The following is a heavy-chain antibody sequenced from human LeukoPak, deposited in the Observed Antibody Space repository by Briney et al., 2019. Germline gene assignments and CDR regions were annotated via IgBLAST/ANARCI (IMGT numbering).Heavy chain of an antibody. CDR3: ARDLSVEWAIPDAFDI. V-gene: IGHV1-18*01. Sequence: ASVKVSCKASGYTFTSYGISWARQAPGQGLEWMGWISAYNGNTNYAQKLQGRVTMTTDTSTSAAYMELRSLRSDDTAVYYCARDLSVEWAIPDAFDIWGQGTMVTVSS. CDR1: GYTFTSYG. D-gene: IGHD3-3*01. J-gene: IGHJ3*02. CDR2: ISAYNGNT.